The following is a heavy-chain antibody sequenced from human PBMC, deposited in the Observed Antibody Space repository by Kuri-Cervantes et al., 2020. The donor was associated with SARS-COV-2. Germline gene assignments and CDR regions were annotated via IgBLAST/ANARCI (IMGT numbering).Heavy chain of an antibody. Sequence: CSVSGGSISSYYWSWMRQPPRKGLEWIGNIYFTGNTNYNPALGSRVTISIDTPKNQFSLMLGSLTAADTAVYYCARRFGDYGQFDYWGQGTLVTVSS. CDR2: IYFTGNT. D-gene: IGHD2-21*01. V-gene: IGHV4-59*01. CDR3: ARRFGDYGQFDY. J-gene: IGHJ4*02. CDR1: GGSISSYY.